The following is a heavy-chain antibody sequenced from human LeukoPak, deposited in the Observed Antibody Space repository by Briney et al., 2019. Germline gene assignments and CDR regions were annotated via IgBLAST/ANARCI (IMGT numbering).Heavy chain of an antibody. D-gene: IGHD6-13*01. V-gene: IGHV4-39*01. CDR1: GGSISSSSYY. CDR2: MYYSGST. Sequence: PSETLSLTRTVSGGSISSSSYYWGWIRQPPGKGLEWIGCMYYSGSTYYNPSLKSRVTISVDTPKNQFSLKLSSVTAADTAVYYCARQVYSSSWYLFDYWGQGTLVTVSS. J-gene: IGHJ4*02. CDR3: ARQVYSSSWYLFDY.